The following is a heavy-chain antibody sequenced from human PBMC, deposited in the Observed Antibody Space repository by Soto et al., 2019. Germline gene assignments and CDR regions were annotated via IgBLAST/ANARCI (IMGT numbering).Heavy chain of an antibody. Sequence: QVQLVESGGGVVQPGRSLRLSCAASGFTFSSYAMHWVRQAPGKGLEWVAVISYDGSNKYYADSVKGRFTISRDNSKNTLYLQMNSLRAEDTAVYRCASAPTTVVTPYYFDYWGQGTLVTVSS. D-gene: IGHD4-17*01. CDR1: GFTFSSYA. CDR2: ISYDGSNK. CDR3: ASAPTTVVTPYYFDY. J-gene: IGHJ4*02. V-gene: IGHV3-30-3*01.